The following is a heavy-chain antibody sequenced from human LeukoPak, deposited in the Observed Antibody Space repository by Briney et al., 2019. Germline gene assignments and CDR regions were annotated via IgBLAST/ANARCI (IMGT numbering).Heavy chain of an antibody. Sequence: PGGSLRLSCAVSGFSVSGYWMTWVRQAPGKGLEGVANIKQEGSEKNYVDSVKGRFTISRDNAENSLFLQMNSLRVEDTAVYYCAREWQGGIAAAGTRIEGDYWGQGTLVAVSS. CDR1: GFSVSGYW. V-gene: IGHV3-7*01. J-gene: IGHJ4*02. CDR3: AREWQGGIAAAGTRIEGDY. D-gene: IGHD6-13*01. CDR2: IKQEGSEK.